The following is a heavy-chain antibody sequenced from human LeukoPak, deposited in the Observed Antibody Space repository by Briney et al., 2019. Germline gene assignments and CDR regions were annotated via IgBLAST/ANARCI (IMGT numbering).Heavy chain of an antibody. V-gene: IGHV4-59*01. CDR1: GGSISSYY. CDR3: ARGLAVAGTLHKKFDY. CDR2: IYYSGST. Sequence: SETLSLTCTVSGGSISSYYWSWIRQPPGKGLEWIAYIYYSGSTNYNPSLKSRVTISVDTSKNQFSLKLSSVTAADTAVYYCARGLAVAGTLHKKFDYWGQGTLVTVSS. J-gene: IGHJ4*02. D-gene: IGHD6-19*01.